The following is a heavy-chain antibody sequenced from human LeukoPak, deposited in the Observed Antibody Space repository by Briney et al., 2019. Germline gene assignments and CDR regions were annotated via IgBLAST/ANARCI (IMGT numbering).Heavy chain of an antibody. CDR3: TRVEKGFWSGFKMDV. J-gene: IGHJ6*04. D-gene: IGHD3-3*01. CDR1: GFTFSSYA. CDR2: ISYDGSNK. V-gene: IGHV3-30-3*01. Sequence: PGRSLRLSCAASGFTFSSYAMHWVRQAPGKGLEWVAVISYDGSNKYYADSVKGRFTISRDNSKNTLYLQMNSLRAEDTAVYFCTRVEKGFWSGFKMDVWGKGTTVAVSS.